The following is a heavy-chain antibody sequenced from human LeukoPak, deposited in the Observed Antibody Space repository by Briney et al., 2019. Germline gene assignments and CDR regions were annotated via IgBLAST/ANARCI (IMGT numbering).Heavy chain of an antibody. D-gene: IGHD6-13*01. Sequence: GESLKISCKGCGYSFTSYWIGWVRQMPGKGLEWMGIIYPGDSDTRYSPSFQGQVTISADKSISTAYLQWSSLKASDTAMYYCARHYSSSWHYYYYMDVWGKGTTVTISS. J-gene: IGHJ6*03. CDR1: GYSFTSYW. CDR3: ARHYSSSWHYYYYMDV. V-gene: IGHV5-51*01. CDR2: IYPGDSDT.